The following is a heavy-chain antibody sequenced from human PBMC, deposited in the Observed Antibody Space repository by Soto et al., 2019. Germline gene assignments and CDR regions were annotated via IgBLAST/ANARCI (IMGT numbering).Heavy chain of an antibody. Sequence: AASVKVSCKASGGTFSSYAISWVRQAPGQGLEWMGGIIPIFGTANYAQKFQGRVTITADESTSTAYMELSSLRSEDTAVYYCARDVTGTATRYSDYWGQGTLVTVSS. CDR2: IIPIFGTA. V-gene: IGHV1-69*13. CDR1: GGTFSSYA. CDR3: ARDVTGTATRYSDY. D-gene: IGHD1-20*01. J-gene: IGHJ4*02.